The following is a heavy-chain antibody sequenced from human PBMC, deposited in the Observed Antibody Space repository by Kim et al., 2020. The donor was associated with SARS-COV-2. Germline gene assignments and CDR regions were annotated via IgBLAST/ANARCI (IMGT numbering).Heavy chain of an antibody. V-gene: IGHV2-5*02. CDR1: GFSLSTSGVG. Sequence: SGPTLVNPTQTLTLTCTFSGFSLSTSGVGVCWIRQPPGKALEWLALIYWDDDKRYSPSLKSRLTITKDTSKNQVVLTMTNMDPVDTATYYCARSLGYCTNGVCTSYGMDVWGQGTTVTVSS. D-gene: IGHD2-8*01. CDR3: ARSLGYCTNGVCTSYGMDV. CDR2: IYWDDDK. J-gene: IGHJ6*02.